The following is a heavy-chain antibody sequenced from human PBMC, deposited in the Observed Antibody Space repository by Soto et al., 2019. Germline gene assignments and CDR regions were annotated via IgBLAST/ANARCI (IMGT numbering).Heavy chain of an antibody. J-gene: IGHJ6*03. Sequence: PGESLKISCKGSGYSFTSYWIGWVRQMPGKGLEWMGIIYPGDSDTRYSPSFQGQVTISADKSISTAYLQWSSLKASDTAMYYCARAYCTNGVCYQKYYYYYMDVWGKGTTVTVSS. CDR2: IYPGDSDT. V-gene: IGHV5-51*01. CDR1: GYSFTSYW. D-gene: IGHD2-8*01. CDR3: ARAYCTNGVCYQKYYYYYMDV.